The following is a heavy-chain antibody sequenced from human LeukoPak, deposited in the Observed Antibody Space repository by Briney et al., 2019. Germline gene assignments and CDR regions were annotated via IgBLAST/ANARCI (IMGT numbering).Heavy chain of an antibody. Sequence: GGSLRLSCAASGFTFSNYAMHWVRQAPGKGLEWVALISYDGRNKYYADSVKGRFTISRDNSKNTLYLQMNSLRAEDTAVYYCARALVTMMNDAFDIWGQGTMVTVSS. V-gene: IGHV3-30*14. J-gene: IGHJ3*02. CDR3: ARALVTMMNDAFDI. CDR1: GFTFSNYA. CDR2: ISYDGRNK. D-gene: IGHD3-22*01.